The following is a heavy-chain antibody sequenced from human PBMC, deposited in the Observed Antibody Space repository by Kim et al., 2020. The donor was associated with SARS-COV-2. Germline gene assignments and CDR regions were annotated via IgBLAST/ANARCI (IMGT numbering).Heavy chain of an antibody. J-gene: IGHJ4*02. Sequence: GGSLRLSCAASGFTFSSSGMHWVRQAPGKGLEWVAVIWYDGSKKYYADSVKGRFTISRDNSKSTLYLQMNSLRVEDTAVYFCAKGGSDSGWSLTHWGQGARVTVSS. CDR1: GFTFSSSG. V-gene: IGHV3-33*06. CDR2: IWYDGSKK. D-gene: IGHD6-19*01. CDR3: AKGGSDSGWSLTH.